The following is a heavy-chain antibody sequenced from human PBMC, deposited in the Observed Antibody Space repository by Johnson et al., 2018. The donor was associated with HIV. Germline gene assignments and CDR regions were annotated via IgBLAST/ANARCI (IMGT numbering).Heavy chain of an antibody. CDR3: AREGTKDSSGLDGGAFDI. Sequence: EVQLVESGGGVVQPGRSLRLSCAASGFTFSSYWMSWVRQAPGKGLEWVANIKQDGSEKYYVDSVKGRFTISRDNAKNSLYLQMNSLRAEDTAVYYCAREGTKDSSGLDGGAFDIWGQGTMVTVSS. CDR1: GFTFSSYW. D-gene: IGHD3-22*01. V-gene: IGHV3-7*05. CDR2: IKQDGSEK. J-gene: IGHJ3*02.